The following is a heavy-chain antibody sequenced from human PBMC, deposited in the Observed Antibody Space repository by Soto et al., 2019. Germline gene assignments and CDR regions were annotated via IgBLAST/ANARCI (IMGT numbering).Heavy chain of an antibody. Sequence: QVQLQPSGPGLVKPSQTLSLTCAISGDSVSSNSAAWNWFRQSPSRALEWLGRTFYRSTWYNDYAVSVRSRMTINPDTSKNEFSLQLNSVNPEDTAVYFCARDTGSSWSTFDYWGQGTLVTVSS. CDR1: GDSVSSNSAA. CDR2: TFYRSTWYN. J-gene: IGHJ4*02. V-gene: IGHV6-1*01. CDR3: ARDTGSSWSTFDY. D-gene: IGHD6-13*01.